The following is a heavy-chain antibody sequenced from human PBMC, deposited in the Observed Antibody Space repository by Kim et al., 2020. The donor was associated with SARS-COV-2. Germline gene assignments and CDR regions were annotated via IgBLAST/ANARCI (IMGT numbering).Heavy chain of an antibody. V-gene: IGHV3-23*01. CDR1: GFTFSSYA. D-gene: IGHD4-4*01. CDR2: ISGSGGST. CDR3: AKDQHYMDYYYYYGMDV. Sequence: GGSLRLSCAASGFTFSSYAMSWVRQAPGKGLEWVSAISGSGGSTYYADSVKGRFTISRDNSKNTLYLQMNSLRAEDTAVYYCAKDQHYMDYYYYYGMDVWGQGTTVTVSS. J-gene: IGHJ6*02.